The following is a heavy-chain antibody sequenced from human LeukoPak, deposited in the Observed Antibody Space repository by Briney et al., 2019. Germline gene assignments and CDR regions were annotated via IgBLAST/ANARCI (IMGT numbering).Heavy chain of an antibody. CDR2: ISGSGGST. CDR3: AKNGGWLQLLAFDI. D-gene: IGHD5-24*01. V-gene: IGHV3-23*01. J-gene: IGHJ3*02. CDR1: GFTFSSYG. Sequence: GGTLRLSCAASGFTFSSYGMSWVRQAPGKGLEWVSAISGSGGSTYYADSVKGRFTISRDNSKNTLYLQMNSLRAEDTAVYYCAKNGGWLQLLAFDIWGQGTMVTVSS.